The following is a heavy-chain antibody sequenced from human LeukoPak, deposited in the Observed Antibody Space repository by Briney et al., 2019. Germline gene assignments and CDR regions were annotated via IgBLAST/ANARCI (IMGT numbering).Heavy chain of an antibody. D-gene: IGHD2-21*02. Sequence: GGSLRLSCAASGFTFSSYAMSWVRQAPGKGLEWVSAVSGSGGSTYYADSVKGRFTISRDNSKNTLYLQMNSLRAEDTAVYYCAKAYCGGDCYSIFDYWGQGTLVTVSS. CDR1: GFTFSSYA. CDR2: VSGSGGST. J-gene: IGHJ4*02. V-gene: IGHV3-23*01. CDR3: AKAYCGGDCYSIFDY.